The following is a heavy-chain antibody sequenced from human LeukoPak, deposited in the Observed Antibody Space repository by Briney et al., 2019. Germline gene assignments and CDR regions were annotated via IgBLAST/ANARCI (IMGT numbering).Heavy chain of an antibody. D-gene: IGHD3-16*01. CDR2: ISDSGDST. CDR3: ARDGFFGAAFDI. Sequence: PGGSLRLSCAASGFTFSNYAMSWVRQAPGKGLEWVSVISDSGDSTYYADSVKGRFTISRDNAKNSLYLQMNSLRAEDTAVYYCARDGFFGAAFDIWGQGTMVTVSS. J-gene: IGHJ3*02. V-gene: IGHV3-23*01. CDR1: GFTFSNYA.